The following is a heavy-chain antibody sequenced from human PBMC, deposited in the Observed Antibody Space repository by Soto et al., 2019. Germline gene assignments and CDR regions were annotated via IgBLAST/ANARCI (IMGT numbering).Heavy chain of an antibody. J-gene: IGHJ2*01. V-gene: IGHV1-69*12. CDR2: IIPIFGTA. D-gene: IGHD5-12*01. CDR3: ARGNHRWLQLWYFDL. Sequence: QVQLVQSGAEVKKPGSSVTVSCTASGGTFSSYTISWVRQAPGQGLEWMGGIIPIFGTANYAQKFQGRVTITADESTSTAYMDLSSLRSEDTAVYYCARGNHRWLQLWYFDLWGRGTLVTVSS. CDR1: GGTFSSYT.